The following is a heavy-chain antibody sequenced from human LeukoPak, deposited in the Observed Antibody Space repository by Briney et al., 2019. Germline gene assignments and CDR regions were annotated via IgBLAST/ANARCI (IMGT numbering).Heavy chain of an antibody. CDR3: ARAVGATPLGYYFDY. D-gene: IGHD1-26*01. CDR2: ISYDGSNK. CDR1: GSTSRSYV. J-gene: IGHJ4*02. V-gene: IGHV3-30*03. Sequence: GGSLRLSCVASGSTSRSYVMHWVRQAPGKGLEWVAVISYDGSNKYYADSVKGRFTISRDNSKNTLYLQMNSLRAEDMAVYYCARAVGATPLGYYFDYWGQGTLVTVSS.